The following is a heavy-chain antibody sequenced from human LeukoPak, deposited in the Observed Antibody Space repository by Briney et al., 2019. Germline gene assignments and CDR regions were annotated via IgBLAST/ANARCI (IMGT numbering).Heavy chain of an antibody. J-gene: IGHJ5*02. CDR1: GYTFTGYY. V-gene: IGHV1-18*04. CDR2: ISAYNGNT. Sequence: ASVKVSCKASGYTFTGYYMHWVRQAPGQGLEWMGWISAYNGNTNYAQKLQGRVTMTTDTSTSTAYMELRSLRSDDTAVYYCAREPYYGSGIYNWFDPWGQGTLVTVSS. D-gene: IGHD3-10*01. CDR3: AREPYYGSGIYNWFDP.